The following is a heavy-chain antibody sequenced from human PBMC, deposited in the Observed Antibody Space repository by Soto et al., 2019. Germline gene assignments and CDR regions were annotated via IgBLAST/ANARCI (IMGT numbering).Heavy chain of an antibody. D-gene: IGHD6-13*01. CDR3: ARGSGIAAAGSDY. CDR1: GGSISSSNW. J-gene: IGHJ4*02. Sequence: QVQLQESGPGLVKPSGTLSLTCTVSGGSISSSNWWSWVRQPPGKGLEGIGEIYHSGSTNYHPSPKSRVTKSVDKPKNQFSLKLNSVTAADTAVYYCARGSGIAAAGSDYWGQGTLVTVSS. V-gene: IGHV4-4*02. CDR2: IYHSGST.